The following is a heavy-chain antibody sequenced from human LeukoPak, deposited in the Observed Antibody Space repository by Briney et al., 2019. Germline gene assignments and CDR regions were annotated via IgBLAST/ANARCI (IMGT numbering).Heavy chain of an antibody. CDR3: ARVGAIYYYYMDV. CDR1: GYTFTSYG. CDR2: ISAYNGNT. V-gene: IGHV1-18*01. D-gene: IGHD1-26*01. Sequence: AAVKVSCKASGYTFTSYGISWVGQAPGQGLEWMGWISAYNGNTNYAQKLQGRVTMTTDTSTSTAYMELRSLRADDTAVYYCARVGAIYYYYMDVWGKGTTVTISS. J-gene: IGHJ6*03.